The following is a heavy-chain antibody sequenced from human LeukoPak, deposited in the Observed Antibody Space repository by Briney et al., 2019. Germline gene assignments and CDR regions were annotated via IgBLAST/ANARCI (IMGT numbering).Heavy chain of an antibody. CDR2: ISSSSSYI. Sequence: PGGSLRLSCAASGFTFSSYSMNWVRQAPGKGLEWVSSISSSSSYIYYADSVKGRFTISRDNAKNSLYLQMNSPRAEDTAVYYCARAPLTNEDYWGQGTLVTVSS. J-gene: IGHJ4*02. D-gene: IGHD2-8*01. V-gene: IGHV3-21*01. CDR1: GFTFSSYS. CDR3: ARAPLTNEDY.